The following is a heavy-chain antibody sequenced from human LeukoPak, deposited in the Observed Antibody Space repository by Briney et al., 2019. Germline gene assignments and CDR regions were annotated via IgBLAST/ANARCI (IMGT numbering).Heavy chain of an antibody. CDR3: VRLWRNSDTTGFYCYYDF. J-gene: IGHJ1*01. CDR1: GYTFSSYS. D-gene: IGHD3-3*01. CDR2: ISVRSNYI. Sequence: GGSLRLSCAASGYTFSSYSINWVRQAPGKGLEWVSSISVRSNYIYYADSVRGRFRISRDDARDSLYLQMNSLRAEDTAVYYCVRLWRNSDTTGFYCYYDFWGQGTLVTVSS. V-gene: IGHV3-21*01.